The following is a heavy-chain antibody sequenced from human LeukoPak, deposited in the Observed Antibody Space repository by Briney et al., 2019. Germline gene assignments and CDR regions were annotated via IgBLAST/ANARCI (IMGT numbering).Heavy chain of an antibody. CDR1: GYSFTSYA. Sequence: ASMKVSCKASGYSFTSYAINWVRQAPGQGLEWMGWISAYNGNTNYAQKLQGRVTMTTDTSTSTAYMELRSLRSDDTAVYYCASGEGASPPFDYWGQGTLVTVSS. CDR3: ASGEGASPPFDY. D-gene: IGHD3-10*01. J-gene: IGHJ4*02. CDR2: ISAYNGNT. V-gene: IGHV1-18*01.